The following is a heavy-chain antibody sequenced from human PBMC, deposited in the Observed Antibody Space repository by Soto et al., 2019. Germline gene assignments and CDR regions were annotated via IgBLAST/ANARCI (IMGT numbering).Heavy chain of an antibody. J-gene: IGHJ4*02. D-gene: IGHD6-13*01. CDR2: ISYDGNNR. Sequence: QVQLMESGGAVVQPGRSLRLSCAASGFTFTTYAMHWVRQAPGKGLELVAVISYDGNNRYYADSVKGRFTIFRDNSKSTLYLQMNSLITEDTAVYYCARRATAGKITLFDYWGQGTLVTVSS. CDR3: ARRATAGKITLFDY. CDR1: GFTFTTYA. V-gene: IGHV3-30-3*01.